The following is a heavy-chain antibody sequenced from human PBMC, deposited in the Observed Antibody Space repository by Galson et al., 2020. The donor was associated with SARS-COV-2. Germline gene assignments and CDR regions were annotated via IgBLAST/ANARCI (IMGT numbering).Heavy chain of an antibody. V-gene: IGHV3-48*03. CDR1: GFTFSSYE. D-gene: IGHD3-16*01. CDR3: ARDADLGVDY. J-gene: IGHJ4*02. Sequence: GGSLRLSCAASGFTFSSYEMNWVRQAPGKGLEWVSYISSSGSTIYYADSVKGRFNISRDNAKNSLYLQMNSLRAEDTAVYYCARDADLGVDYWGQGTPVTVSS. CDR2: ISSSGSTI.